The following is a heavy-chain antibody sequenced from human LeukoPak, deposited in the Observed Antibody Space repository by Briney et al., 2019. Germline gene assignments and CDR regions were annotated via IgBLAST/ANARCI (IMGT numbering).Heavy chain of an antibody. V-gene: IGHV4-59*08. CDR2: IYYSGST. J-gene: IGHJ6*02. D-gene: IGHD2-8*01. CDR3: AGHHCTNGVCPPYYYYYYYGMDV. CDR1: GGSISIYY. Sequence: PSETLSLTCTVSGGSISIYYWSWIRQPPGKGLEWIGYIYYSGSTNYNPSLKSRVTISVDTSKNQFSLKLSSVTAADTAVYYCAGHHCTNGVCPPYYYYYYYGMDVWGQGTTVTVSS.